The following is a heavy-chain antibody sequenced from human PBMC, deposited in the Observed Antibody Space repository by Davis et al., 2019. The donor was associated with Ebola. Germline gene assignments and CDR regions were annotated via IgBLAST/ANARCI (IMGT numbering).Heavy chain of an antibody. CDR2: ISADNGNT. CDR3: ARGRERISGVAVIITPFDY. CDR1: GYTFSSYG. D-gene: IGHD3-22*01. Sequence: ASVKVSCKASGYTFSSYGVTWVRQAPGQGLEWMGWISADNGNTNYAQTFQGRVTMNTDTSTSTAYMELRSLTSDDTAVFYCARGRERISGVAVIITPFDYWGQGVLVTVSS. V-gene: IGHV1-18*01. J-gene: IGHJ4*02.